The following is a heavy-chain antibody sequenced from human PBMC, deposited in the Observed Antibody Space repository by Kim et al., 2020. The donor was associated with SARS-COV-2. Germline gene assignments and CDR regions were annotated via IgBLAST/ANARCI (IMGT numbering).Heavy chain of an antibody. Sequence: SETLSLTCTVSGGSVSSGSYYWSWIRQPPGKGLEWIGYIYYSGSTNYNPSLKSRVTISVDTSKNQFSLKLSSVTAADTAVYYCARSGVGATSAGFDYWGQGTLVTVSS. CDR3: ARSGVGATSAGFDY. V-gene: IGHV4-61*01. CDR2: IYYSGST. J-gene: IGHJ4*02. CDR1: GGSVSSGSYY. D-gene: IGHD1-26*01.